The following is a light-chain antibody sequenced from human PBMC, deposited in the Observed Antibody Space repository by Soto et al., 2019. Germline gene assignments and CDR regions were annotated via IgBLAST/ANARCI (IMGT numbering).Light chain of an antibody. CDR2: DAS. Sequence: EIQMTQSPSSLSSSVGDVVTITCQSIQDIRNYLNWYQQKPGKAPNLLIYDASNLETGVPSRFSGSGSGTYFPFTISSLQPEDIATYYCQQFDNFHLTFGPGTKVDIK. CDR3: QQFDNFHLT. J-gene: IGKJ3*01. V-gene: IGKV1-33*01. CDR1: QDIRNY.